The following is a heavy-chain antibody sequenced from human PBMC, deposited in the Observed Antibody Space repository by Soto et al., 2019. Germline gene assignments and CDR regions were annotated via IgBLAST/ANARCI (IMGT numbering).Heavy chain of an antibody. V-gene: IGHV3-7*01. D-gene: IGHD2-15*01. CDR3: ARGGVVVAAHYYYYGMDV. Sequence: EVQLVESGGGLVQPGGSLRLSCAASGFTFSSYWMSWVRQAPGKGLEWVANIKQDGSEKYYVDSVKGRFTISRDNAKNSLYLQMNSLRAEDTAVYYCARGGVVVAAHYYYYGMDVWGQGTTVTVSS. CDR1: GFTFSSYW. CDR2: IKQDGSEK. J-gene: IGHJ6*02.